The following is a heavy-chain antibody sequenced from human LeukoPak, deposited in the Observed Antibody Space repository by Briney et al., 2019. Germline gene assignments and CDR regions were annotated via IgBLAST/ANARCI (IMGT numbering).Heavy chain of an antibody. CDR3: ARHMDIVVEPVALDY. Sequence: SETLSLTCTVSGGSISSSSYYWGWIRQPPGKGLEWIGSIYYSGSTYYNPSLKSRVTISVDTSKNQFSLKLSSVTAADTAVYYCARHMDIVVEPVALDYWGQGTLVTVSS. CDR1: GGSISSSSYY. V-gene: IGHV4-39*01. CDR2: IYYSGST. J-gene: IGHJ4*02. D-gene: IGHD2-2*03.